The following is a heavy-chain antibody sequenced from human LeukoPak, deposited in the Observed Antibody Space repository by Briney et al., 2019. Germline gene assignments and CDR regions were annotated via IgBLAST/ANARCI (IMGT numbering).Heavy chain of an antibody. CDR1: GYTFTSYD. CDR3: AREKIGSGYDQDLDY. J-gene: IGHJ4*02. Sequence: ASVKVSCKASGYTFTSYDINWVRLATGQGLEWMGWMNPNSGNTGYAQKFQGRVTMTRNTSISTAYMELSSLRSDDTAVYYCAREKIGSGYDQDLDYWGQGTLVTVSS. V-gene: IGHV1-8*01. CDR2: MNPNSGNT. D-gene: IGHD5-12*01.